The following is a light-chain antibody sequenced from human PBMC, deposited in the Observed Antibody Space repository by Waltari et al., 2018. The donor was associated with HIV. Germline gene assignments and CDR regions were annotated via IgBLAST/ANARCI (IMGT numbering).Light chain of an antibody. CDR2: GAS. V-gene: IGKV3-15*01. CDR3: QEYNNWPWT. CDR1: ESVSSN. J-gene: IGKJ1*01. Sequence: MTQSPSSLSASVGDRVTLSCRASESVSSNLAWYQQKRGQAPRLVIYGASSRAAGIPGRFSGSGSGTEFTLTISSLQSEDFAVYYCQEYNNWPWTFGQGTKVEIK.